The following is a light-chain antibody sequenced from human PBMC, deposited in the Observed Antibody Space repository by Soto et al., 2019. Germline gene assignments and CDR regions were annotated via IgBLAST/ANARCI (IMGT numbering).Light chain of an antibody. J-gene: IGKJ1*01. CDR2: GAS. CDR1: QTVSSSS. CDR3: QQYGSSPRT. Sequence: IVLTQSPGTLSLAPGERAPLSCRASQTVSSSSLAWYQQKPGQAPRLLIFGASTRAAGFPDRFSGSGSGTDFTLTISRLEPEDFAVYYCQQYGSSPRTFGQGTKVDIK. V-gene: IGKV3-20*01.